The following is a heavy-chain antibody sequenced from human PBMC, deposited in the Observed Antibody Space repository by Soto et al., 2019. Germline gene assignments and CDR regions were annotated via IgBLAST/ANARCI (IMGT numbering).Heavy chain of an antibody. Sequence: SETLSLTCTVSGGSISSGGYYWSWIRQHPGKGLEWIGYIYYSGSTYYNPSLKSRVTISVDTSKNQFSLKLSSVTAADTAVYYCARVQMATIYFDYWGQGILVTVSS. CDR3: ARVQMATIYFDY. J-gene: IGHJ4*02. CDR2: IYYSGST. CDR1: GGSISSGGYY. V-gene: IGHV4-31*03. D-gene: IGHD5-12*01.